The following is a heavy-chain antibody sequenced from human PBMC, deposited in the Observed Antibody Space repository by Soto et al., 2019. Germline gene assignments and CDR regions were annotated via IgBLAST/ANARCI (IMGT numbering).Heavy chain of an antibody. D-gene: IGHD4-17*01. Sequence: ASVKVSCKASGYTFTSYGISWVRQAPGQGLEWMGWISAYSGNTNYAQKLQGRVTMTTDTSTSTAYMDLRSLRSDDTAVYYCARKNDYGDFDYWGQVPLVTVSS. CDR3: ARKNDYGDFDY. CDR1: GYTFTSYG. V-gene: IGHV1-18*01. J-gene: IGHJ4*02. CDR2: ISAYSGNT.